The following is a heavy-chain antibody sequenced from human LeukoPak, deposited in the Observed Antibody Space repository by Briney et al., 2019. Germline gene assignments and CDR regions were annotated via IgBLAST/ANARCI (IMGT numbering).Heavy chain of an antibody. CDR3: VEDYGGTMRSDAFDI. Sequence: PGGSLRLSCAASGFTFSSYAMSWVRQAPGKGLEWVSAISGSGGSTYYADSVKGRFTISRDNSKNTLYLQMNSLRAEDTAVYYCVEDYGGTMRSDAFDIWGQGTMVTVSS. D-gene: IGHD4-23*01. CDR2: ISGSGGST. V-gene: IGHV3-23*01. CDR1: GFTFSSYA. J-gene: IGHJ3*02.